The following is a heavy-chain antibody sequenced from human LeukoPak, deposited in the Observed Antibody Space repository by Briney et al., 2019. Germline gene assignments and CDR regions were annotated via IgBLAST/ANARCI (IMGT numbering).Heavy chain of an antibody. D-gene: IGHD6-13*01. Sequence: GGSLRLSCAASGFTFSSYSMNWVRQAPGKGLEWVSYISSSGSTIYYADSVKGRFTLSRDNAKNSLYLQMNSLRAEDTAVYYCARAESSWYNYFDYWGQGTLVTVSS. CDR3: ARAESSWYNYFDY. V-gene: IGHV3-48*04. CDR1: GFTFSSYS. J-gene: IGHJ4*02. CDR2: ISSSGSTI.